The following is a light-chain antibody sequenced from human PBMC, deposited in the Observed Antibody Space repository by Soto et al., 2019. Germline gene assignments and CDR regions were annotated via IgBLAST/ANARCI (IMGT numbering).Light chain of an antibody. CDR2: DVF. CDR1: RGDIGAYDY. J-gene: IGLJ2*01. V-gene: IGLV2-14*01. CDR3: SSYTSSSSVI. Sequence: QSALTQPASVSGSPGQSIAISCTGTRGDIGAYDYVSWYQQHPGKAPKLIIYDVFNRPSGLSNRFSGSKSGNTASLTISGLQAEDEADYYCSSYTSSSSVIFGGGTKLTVL.